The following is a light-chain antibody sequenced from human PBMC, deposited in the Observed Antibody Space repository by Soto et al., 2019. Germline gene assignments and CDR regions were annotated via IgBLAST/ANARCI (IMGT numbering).Light chain of an antibody. V-gene: IGKV3-15*01. CDR3: QQYNNWPRT. CDR2: GAS. Sequence: EIVMTRSPATLSVSPGERATLSCRASQSVSINLAWYQQKPGQAPRLLIYGASSRATGIPARFSGSGSGTEFTLTISSLQSEDSAVYFCQQYNNWPRTFGQGTKV. J-gene: IGKJ1*01. CDR1: QSVSIN.